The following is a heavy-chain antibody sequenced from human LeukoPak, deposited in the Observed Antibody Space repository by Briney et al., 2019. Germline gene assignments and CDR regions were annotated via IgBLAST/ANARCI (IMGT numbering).Heavy chain of an antibody. D-gene: IGHD3-9*01. CDR3: AKWGDYDVLTGYYDSDY. CDR1: GFTFSNYA. Sequence: GGSLRLSCAASGFTFSNYAMSWVRQAPGKGLEWVSAVSGRDASTYYTDSVKGRFTISRDNSKNTLYLQMNSLSAEDTAIYYCAKWGDYDVLTGYYDSDYWGQGTLVTVSS. J-gene: IGHJ4*02. V-gene: IGHV3-23*01. CDR2: VSGRDAST.